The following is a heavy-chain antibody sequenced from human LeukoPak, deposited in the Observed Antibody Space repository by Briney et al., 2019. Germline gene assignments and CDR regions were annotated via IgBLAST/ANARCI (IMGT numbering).Heavy chain of an antibody. D-gene: IGHD2-15*01. CDR3: ARTLVVVHDNWFDP. Sequence: GASVKVSCKASGGTFSSYAISWVRQAPGQGLEWMGGIIPIFGTANYAQKFQGRVTITTDESTSTAYMELSSLRSEDTAVYYCARTLVVVHDNWFDPWDQGTLVTVSS. J-gene: IGHJ5*02. CDR1: GGTFSSYA. CDR2: IIPIFGTA. V-gene: IGHV1-69*05.